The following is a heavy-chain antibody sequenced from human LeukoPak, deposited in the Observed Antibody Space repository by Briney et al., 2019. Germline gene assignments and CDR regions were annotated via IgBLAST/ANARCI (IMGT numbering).Heavy chain of an antibody. CDR3: AKTPPSYGR. J-gene: IGHJ4*02. V-gene: IGHV3-43*02. CDR1: GFTFDDYA. CDR2: ISGEGATT. D-gene: IGHD1-14*01. Sequence: GGSLRLSCAVSGFTFDDYAMHWVRQAPGKGLEWVSIISGEGATTYYADSVKGRFTISRDNSKNSLYLQMNSLRTEDTALYYCAKTPPSYGRWGQGTLVTVSS.